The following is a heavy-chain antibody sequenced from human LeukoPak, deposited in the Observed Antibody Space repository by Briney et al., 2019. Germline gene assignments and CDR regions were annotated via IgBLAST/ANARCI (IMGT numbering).Heavy chain of an antibody. Sequence: GGSLRLSCAASGFTFDDYAMHWVRQAPGKGLEWVSGISWNSGSIGYADSVKGRFTISRDNAKNSLYLQMNSLRAEDTALYYCTKGRVYDSSGGPFDYWGQGTLVTVSS. V-gene: IGHV3-9*01. CDR3: TKGRVYDSSGGPFDY. CDR2: ISWNSGSI. D-gene: IGHD3-22*01. J-gene: IGHJ4*02. CDR1: GFTFDDYA.